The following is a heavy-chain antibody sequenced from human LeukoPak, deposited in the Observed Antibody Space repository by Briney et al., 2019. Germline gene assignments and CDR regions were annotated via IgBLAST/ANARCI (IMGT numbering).Heavy chain of an antibody. Sequence: TASQTLSLTCTVSGGSISSGSYYWSWIRPPAGKGLEWIGRIYTSGSTNYNPSLKSRVTISVDMSKNQFSLKLSSVTAADTAVYYCARDGTVNWFDPWGQGTLVTVSS. D-gene: IGHD4-17*01. CDR2: IYTSGST. CDR1: GGSISSGSYY. CDR3: ARDGTVNWFDP. V-gene: IGHV4-61*02. J-gene: IGHJ5*02.